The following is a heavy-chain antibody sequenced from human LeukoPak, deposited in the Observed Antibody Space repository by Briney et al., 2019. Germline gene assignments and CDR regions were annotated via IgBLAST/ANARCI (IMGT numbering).Heavy chain of an antibody. D-gene: IGHD3-22*01. CDR1: GFTFSSYS. CDR2: ISSSSSYI. CDR3: ARENRNYYDSSGYYPENWFDP. V-gene: IGHV3-21*01. Sequence: GGSLRLSCAASGFTFSSYSMNWVRQAPGKGLEWVSSISSSSSYIYYADSVKGRFTIPRDNAKNSLYLQMNSLRAEDTAVYYCARENRNYYDSSGYYPENWFDPWGQGTLVTVSS. J-gene: IGHJ5*02.